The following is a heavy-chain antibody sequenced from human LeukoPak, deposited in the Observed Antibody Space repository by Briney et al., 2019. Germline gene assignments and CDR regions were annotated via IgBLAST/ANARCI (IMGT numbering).Heavy chain of an antibody. V-gene: IGHV3-53*01. CDR3: AKDPDKIQLWFYFDY. D-gene: IGHD5-18*01. CDR1: GFTVSSNY. CDR2: IYSGGST. Sequence: GGSLRLSCAASGFTVSSNYMSWVRQAPGRGLEWVSVIYSGGSTYYADSVKGRFTISRDNSKNTLYLQMNSLRAEDTAVYYCAKDPDKIQLWFYFDYWGQGTLVTVSS. J-gene: IGHJ4*02.